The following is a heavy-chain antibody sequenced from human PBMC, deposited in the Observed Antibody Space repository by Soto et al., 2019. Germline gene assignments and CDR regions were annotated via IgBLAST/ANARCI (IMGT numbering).Heavy chain of an antibody. D-gene: IGHD3-16*01. J-gene: IGHJ4*02. CDR3: TIEGAYPGPDFDY. V-gene: IGHV3-72*01. Sequence: GGSLRLSCAASGFTFSDRYMDWVRQAPWKGLEWVGRTKNKANSYTTEYAASVKGRFTISRDYSRDSVYLQMNSLKTDDTAVYYCTIEGAYPGPDFDYWGQGTLVTVSS. CDR2: TKNKANSYTT. CDR1: GFTFSDRY.